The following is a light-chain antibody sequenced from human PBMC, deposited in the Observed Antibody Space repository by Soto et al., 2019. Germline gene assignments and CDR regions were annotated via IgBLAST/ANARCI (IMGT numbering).Light chain of an antibody. J-gene: IGLJ2*01. V-gene: IGLV2-8*01. CDR1: SSDVGTYNY. Sequence: QSALTQPPSASGSPGQSVTISCTGTSSDVGTYNYVSWYQQHPGKAPKVMIYEVSKRPSGVPDRFSGSKSGNTASLTVPGLQAEDEADYYCSSYAGSNNLVVFGGGTKLTVL. CDR2: EVS. CDR3: SSYAGSNNLVV.